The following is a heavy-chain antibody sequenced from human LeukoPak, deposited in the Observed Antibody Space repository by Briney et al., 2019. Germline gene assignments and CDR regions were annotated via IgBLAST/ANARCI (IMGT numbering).Heavy chain of an antibody. D-gene: IGHD3-3*01. J-gene: IGHJ3*02. CDR2: ISYDGSNK. Sequence: GGSLRLSCAASGFTFSSYGMLWVRQAPGKGLEWVADISYDGSNKYYVDSVKGRFTISRDNSKNTLYLQMNSLRAEDTAVYYCAKDGTRYDFWGVVAVDAIDIWGQGTMVTVST. V-gene: IGHV3-30*18. CDR3: AKDGTRYDFWGVVAVDAIDI. CDR1: GFTFSSYG.